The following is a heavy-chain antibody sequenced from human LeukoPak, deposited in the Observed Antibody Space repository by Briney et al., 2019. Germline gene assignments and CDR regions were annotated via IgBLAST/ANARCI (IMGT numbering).Heavy chain of an antibody. CDR1: GFTFSSYA. J-gene: IGHJ3*02. V-gene: IGHV3-30*04. Sequence: PGRSLRLSCAASGFTFSSYAMHWVRQAPSKGLEWVAVISYDGSNKYYADSVKGRFTISRDNSKNTLYLQMNSLRAEDTAVYYCARDPLGYCSSTSCYNSAFDIWGQGTMVTVSS. CDR3: ARDPLGYCSSTSCYNSAFDI. D-gene: IGHD2-2*02. CDR2: ISYDGSNK.